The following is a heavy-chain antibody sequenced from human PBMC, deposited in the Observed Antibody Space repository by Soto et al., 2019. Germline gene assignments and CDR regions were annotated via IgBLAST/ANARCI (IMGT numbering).Heavy chain of an antibody. V-gene: IGHV3-33*01. J-gene: IGHJ6*02. D-gene: IGHD1-26*01. CDR1: GFTFSRYG. Sequence: PGGSLRLSCEVSGFTFSRYGMHWVRQAPGKGLEWVAIIWYDGNNKYYGDSVKGRFTISRDTSKNTLYLQMNSLRAEDTAIYYCARDGRVEGYGMDGWGQGTTVTVSS. CDR3: ARDGRVEGYGMDG. CDR2: IWYDGNNK.